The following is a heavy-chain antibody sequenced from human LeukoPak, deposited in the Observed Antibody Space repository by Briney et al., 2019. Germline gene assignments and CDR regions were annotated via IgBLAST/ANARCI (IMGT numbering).Heavy chain of an antibody. CDR2: ISDSGGTT. CDR3: AKLKRGYCSSTACPNWFDP. J-gene: IGHJ5*02. V-gene: IGHV3-23*01. Sequence: GGSLRLSCAASGFTFSSYAMSWVRHAPGEGLEWVSAISDSGGTTYYADSVKGRFTISRDNSKNTLYLQMNSLRGEDTAVYYCAKLKRGYCSSTACPNWFDPWGQGTLVTVSS. D-gene: IGHD2-2*01. CDR1: GFTFSSYA.